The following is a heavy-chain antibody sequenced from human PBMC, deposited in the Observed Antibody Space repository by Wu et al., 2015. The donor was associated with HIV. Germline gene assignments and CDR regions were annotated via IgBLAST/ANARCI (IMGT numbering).Heavy chain of an antibody. CDR1: GGTFSNYA. J-gene: IGHJ4*02. Sequence: QVQLVQSGAELKRPGSSVKISCQASGGTFSNYAINWVRQAPGQGLEWMGRITPMLAHQTTQGSFGAEPKITADESSTTSHIEVFSLGREDTATYFCTRRQQLLDQWGQGTLISVSS. CDR2: ITPMLAH. CDR3: TRRQQLLDQ. V-gene: IGHV1-69*11. D-gene: IGHD5-24*01.